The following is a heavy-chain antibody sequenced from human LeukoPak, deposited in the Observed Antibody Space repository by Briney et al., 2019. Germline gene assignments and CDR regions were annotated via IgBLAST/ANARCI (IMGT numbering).Heavy chain of an antibody. D-gene: IGHD3-10*01. CDR2: IYYSGST. V-gene: IGHV4-30-4*01. J-gene: IGHJ4*02. CDR3: ARNMVRGVKAIDY. Sequence: SETLSLTCTVSGGSISSYYWRWVRQPPGKGLEWIGYIYYSGSTYYNPSLKSRVTISVDTSKNQFSLKLSSVTAADTAVYYCARNMVRGVKAIDYWGQGTLVTVSS. CDR1: GGSISSYY.